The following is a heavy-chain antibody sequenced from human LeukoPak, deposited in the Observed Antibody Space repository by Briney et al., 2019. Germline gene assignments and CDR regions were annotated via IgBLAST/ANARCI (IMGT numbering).Heavy chain of an antibody. J-gene: IGHJ4*02. V-gene: IGHV1-46*01. D-gene: IGHD3-22*01. CDR2: INPSGGST. Sequence: ASVKVSCKASGYTFTSYYMHWVRQAPGQGLEWMGIINPSGGSTGYAQKFQGRVTMTRDTSTSTVYMELSSLRSEDTAVYYCARDSTLYDSSGPHDYWGQGTLVTVSS. CDR3: ARDSTLYDSSGPHDY. CDR1: GYTFTSYY.